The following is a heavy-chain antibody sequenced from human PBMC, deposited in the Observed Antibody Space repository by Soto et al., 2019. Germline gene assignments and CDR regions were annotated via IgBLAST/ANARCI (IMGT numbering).Heavy chain of an antibody. CDR1: EFTFSSYA. D-gene: IGHD2-8*01. CDR2: VSNDGSNK. V-gene: IGHV3-30*18. Sequence: QVQLVESGGGVVQPGESLRLSCAASEFTFSSYAMHWVRQAPGKGLEWVAVVSNDGSNKYYADSVKGRFTISRDNSKNTLNLQMNSLRAEDTAVYSCAKDQSTNSRSYHALDVWGQGTTVNVSS. CDR3: AKDQSTNSRSYHALDV. J-gene: IGHJ6*02.